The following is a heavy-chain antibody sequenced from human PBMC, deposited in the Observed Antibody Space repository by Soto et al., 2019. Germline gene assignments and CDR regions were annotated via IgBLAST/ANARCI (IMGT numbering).Heavy chain of an antibody. CDR3: ARGVERITMIVVVIASPLDAFDI. CDR1: GYTFTRDY. J-gene: IGHJ3*02. D-gene: IGHD3-22*01. Sequence: GASLKLYCKASGYTFTRDYMHWGRQGPGQGLEWMGIINPSGGSTSYAQKFQGRVTMTRDTSTSTVYMELSSLRSEDTAVYYCARGVERITMIVVVIASPLDAFDIWGQGTMVTVPS. V-gene: IGHV1-46*01. CDR2: INPSGGST.